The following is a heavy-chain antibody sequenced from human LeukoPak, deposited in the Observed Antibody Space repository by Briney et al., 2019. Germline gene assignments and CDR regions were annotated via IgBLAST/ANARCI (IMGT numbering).Heavy chain of an antibody. CDR3: ARFESSSSSAVYYFDY. Sequence: SETLSLTCTVSGGSISSSSYYWGWIRQPPGKGLEWIGSIYYSGSTYYNPSLKSRVTISVDTSKNQFSLKLGSVTAADTAVYYCARFESSSSSAVYYFDYWGQGTLVTVSS. V-gene: IGHV4-39*01. D-gene: IGHD6-6*01. J-gene: IGHJ4*02. CDR1: GGSISSSSYY. CDR2: IYYSGST.